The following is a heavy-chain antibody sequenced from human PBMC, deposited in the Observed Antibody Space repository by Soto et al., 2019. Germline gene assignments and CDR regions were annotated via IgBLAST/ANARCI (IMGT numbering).Heavy chain of an antibody. Sequence: QAPGKGLEWVTAINGIGGSTYYADSVKGLFTISRDNSYNTVFLQMNSLRAEDTAVYYCTFPGFCVCGSNCKPLEKEFVFWGQGTLDTVFS. V-gene: IGHV3-23*01. J-gene: IGHJ4*02. CDR2: INGIGGST. CDR3: TFPGFCVCGSNCKPLEKEFVF. D-gene: IGHD2-15*01.